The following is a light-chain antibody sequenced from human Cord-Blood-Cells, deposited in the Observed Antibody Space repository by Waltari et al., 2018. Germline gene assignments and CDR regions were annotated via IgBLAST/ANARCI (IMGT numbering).Light chain of an antibody. CDR3: QQYNSYST. CDR2: KAS. CDR1: QSISSW. Sequence: DIQMTQSPSPLSASVGDRVTIPCRASQSISSWLAWYQQKPEKPRKLLIYKASSVESGFPSRFGGGGSGTEFTLTISRLQPDDFANYCCQQYNSYSTVGPGTKVDIK. J-gene: IGKJ3*01. V-gene: IGKV1-5*03.